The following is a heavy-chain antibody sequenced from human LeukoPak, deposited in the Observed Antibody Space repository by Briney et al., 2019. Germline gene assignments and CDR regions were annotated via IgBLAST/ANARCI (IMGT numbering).Heavy chain of an antibody. J-gene: IGHJ4*02. Sequence: GGSLRLSCAASGFIFNRYIMNWVRQAPGKGLEWVSSISSSSSNIYYADSVKGRFTISRDSAKNSLYLQMNSLRAEDTAVYYCVRDRTNNWNYEWGYWGQGTLVTVSS. CDR2: ISSSSSNI. V-gene: IGHV3-21*01. CDR3: VRDRTNNWNYEWGY. CDR1: GFIFNRYI. D-gene: IGHD1-7*01.